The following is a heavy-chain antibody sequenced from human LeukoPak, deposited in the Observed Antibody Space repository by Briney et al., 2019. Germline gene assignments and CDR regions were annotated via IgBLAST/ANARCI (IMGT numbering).Heavy chain of an antibody. V-gene: IGHV3-7*01. Sequence: NPGGSLRLSCAASGFTFSSYWMSWVRQAPGKGLEWVANIKQDGSEKYYVDSVKGRFTISRDNAKNSLYLQMNSLRAEDPAVYYCASFIARYAFDIWGQGTMVTVSS. CDR1: GFTFSSYW. J-gene: IGHJ3*02. CDR3: ASFIARYAFDI. CDR2: IKQDGSEK. D-gene: IGHD6-13*01.